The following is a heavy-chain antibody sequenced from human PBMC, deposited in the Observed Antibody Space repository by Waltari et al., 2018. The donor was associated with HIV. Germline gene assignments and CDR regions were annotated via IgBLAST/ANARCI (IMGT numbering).Heavy chain of an antibody. V-gene: IGHV3-33*01. CDR2: IWYDGSKK. Sequence: QVQLAESGGGGVQPGRSLRLSCAVSGFTFSCSGMHWVRQAPGKGLEWVAVIWYDGSKKYYADSVKGRFTISRDNSKNTLYLQMNSLRDEDTAVYYCARGVHDFYYGMDVWGQGTSVTVSS. CDR3: ARGVHDFYYGMDV. CDR1: GFTFSCSG. J-gene: IGHJ6*02.